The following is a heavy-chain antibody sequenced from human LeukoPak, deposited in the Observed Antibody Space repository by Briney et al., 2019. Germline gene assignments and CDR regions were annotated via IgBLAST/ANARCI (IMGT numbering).Heavy chain of an antibody. Sequence: AGGSLRLSCAVSGITLSNYGMSWVRQAPGKGLEWVSYISGSSSTIYYADSVKGRFTISRDNAKNSLYLQMNSLRAEDTAVYYCARDLRATVLGDAFDILVQGTMVTVSS. CDR3: ARDLRATVLGDAFDI. D-gene: IGHD4-11*01. CDR1: GITLSNYG. CDR2: ISGSSSTI. V-gene: IGHV3-48*04. J-gene: IGHJ3*02.